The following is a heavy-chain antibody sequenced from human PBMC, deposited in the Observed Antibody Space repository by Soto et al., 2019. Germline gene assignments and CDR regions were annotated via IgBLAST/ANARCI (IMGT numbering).Heavy chain of an antibody. CDR2: IYYSGST. Sequence: QVQLQESGPGLVKPSETLSLTCTVSGGSISSYYWSWIRQPPGKGLEWIGYIYYSGSTNYNPSLXGXAXIXXATSKNQFSLTLSSVTAADTAVYYCARRWGGTFDYWGQGTLVTVSS. V-gene: IGHV4-59*01. CDR1: GGSISSYY. J-gene: IGHJ4*02. CDR3: ARRWGGTFDY. D-gene: IGHD2-21*01.